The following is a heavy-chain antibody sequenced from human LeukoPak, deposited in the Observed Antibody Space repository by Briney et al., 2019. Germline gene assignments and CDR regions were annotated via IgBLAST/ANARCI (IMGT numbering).Heavy chain of an antibody. CDR1: GGSISSSSYY. CDR3: ARDGVTTLDY. D-gene: IGHD4-17*01. CDR2: IYYSGST. V-gene: IGHV4-39*07. J-gene: IGHJ4*02. Sequence: SETLSLTCTVSGGSISSSSYYWGWIRQPPGKGLEWIGSIYYSGSTYYNPSLKSRVTISVDKSKNQFSLKLSSVTAADTAVYYCARDGVTTLDYWGQGTLVTVSS.